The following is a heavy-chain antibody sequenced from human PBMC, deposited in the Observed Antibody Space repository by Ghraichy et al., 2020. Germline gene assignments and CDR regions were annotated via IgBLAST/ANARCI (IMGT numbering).Heavy chain of an antibody. CDR3: VRPPHRALDI. CDR1: GFTFSTYW. Sequence: GESLNISCVASGFTFSTYWMTWVRQAPGKGLEWVANINQDGTNRQYVDSVRGRFTISRDNAKNSLYLQMNSLRVEDTAVYFCVRPPHRALDIWGQGTMVTVSS. J-gene: IGHJ3*02. CDR2: INQDGTNR. V-gene: IGHV3-7*01.